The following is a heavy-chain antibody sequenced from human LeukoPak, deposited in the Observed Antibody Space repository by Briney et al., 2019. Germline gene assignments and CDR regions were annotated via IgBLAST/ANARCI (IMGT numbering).Heavy chain of an antibody. CDR1: GFTFTTFT. CDR2: INRGGGGT. CDR3: AKGTERYREVSSFDS. Sequence: PGGSLRLSCAASGFTFTTFTMNWVRQAPGKGLEWVADINRGGGGTYYADFVKGRSTISRDNSENTLYLQMNSLRAEDTATYYCAKGTERYREVSSFDSWGQGTQVTVSS. D-gene: IGHD3-10*01. V-gene: IGHV3-23*01. J-gene: IGHJ4*02.